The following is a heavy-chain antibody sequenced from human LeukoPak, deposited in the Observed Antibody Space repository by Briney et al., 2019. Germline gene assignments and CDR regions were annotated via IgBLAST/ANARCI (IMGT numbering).Heavy chain of an antibody. CDR1: GGSFSAYY. Sequence: PSDTLSLTRAVYGGSFSAYYWRWIRPPPGKGLEWMGEINHSGSTNYTPSLKSRVTILVDTSQNQFSLSLSSVTAADTAVYYCERGRVVVVPAAIGVVAFDIWGQGTMVTVSS. D-gene: IGHD2-2*02. V-gene: IGHV4-34*01. CDR2: INHSGST. J-gene: IGHJ3*02. CDR3: ERGRVVVVPAAIGVVAFDI.